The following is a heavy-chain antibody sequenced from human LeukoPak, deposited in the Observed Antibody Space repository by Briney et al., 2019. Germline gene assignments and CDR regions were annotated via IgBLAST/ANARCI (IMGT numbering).Heavy chain of an antibody. Sequence: SGPTLVKPTQTLTLTCTFSGFSLSTSGVGVGWNRQPPGKALEWLALIYGNNDKRYSPSLKSRLTITKDTSKNQVVLTMTNMDPVDTATYYCVHDIPGGEGFQHWGQGTLVTVSS. D-gene: IGHD3-16*01. V-gene: IGHV2-5*01. CDR1: GFSLSTSGVG. CDR3: VHDIPGGEGFQH. CDR2: IYGNNDK. J-gene: IGHJ1*01.